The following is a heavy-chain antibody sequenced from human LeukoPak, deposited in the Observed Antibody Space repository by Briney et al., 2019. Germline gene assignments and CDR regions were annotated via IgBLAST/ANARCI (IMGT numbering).Heavy chain of an antibody. J-gene: IGHJ6*03. Sequence: SETLSLTCTVSGGSISSSSYYWGWIRQPPGKGLEWIGSIYYSGSTYYNPSLKSRVTISVDTSKNQFSLKLSSVTAADTAVYYCARQRKTVVPDDYYYYIDVWGKGTTVTISS. D-gene: IGHD2-2*01. CDR1: GGSISSSSYY. CDR3: ARQRKTVVPDDYYYYIDV. V-gene: IGHV4-39*01. CDR2: IYYSGST.